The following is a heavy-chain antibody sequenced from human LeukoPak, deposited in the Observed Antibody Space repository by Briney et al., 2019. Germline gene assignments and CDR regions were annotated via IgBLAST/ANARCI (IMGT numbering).Heavy chain of an antibody. Sequence: ASVKVSFKASGYTFTSYYMHWVRQAPGQGLEWMGIINPSGGSTSYAQKFQGRVTMTRDTSTSTVYMELSSLRSEDTAVYYCARDLGGYGMDVWGKGTTVTVSS. D-gene: IGHD3-16*01. J-gene: IGHJ6*04. CDR1: GYTFTSYY. CDR2: INPSGGST. V-gene: IGHV1-46*01. CDR3: ARDLGGYGMDV.